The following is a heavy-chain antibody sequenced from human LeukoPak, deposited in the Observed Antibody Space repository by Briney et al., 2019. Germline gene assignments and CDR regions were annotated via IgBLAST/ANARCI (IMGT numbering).Heavy chain of an antibody. CDR3: YGGNAES. V-gene: IGHV3-74*01. Sequence: GWSLRLACTAYGFTFSSYWMHWVRQAPGKGLVWVSGINSDGSDTYYADSVKGRFTISRDNAKNALYLQMNSLRAEDTAVYYCYGGNAESWGQGTLVTVSS. CDR1: GFTFSSYW. J-gene: IGHJ1*01. CDR2: INSDGSDT. D-gene: IGHD4-23*01.